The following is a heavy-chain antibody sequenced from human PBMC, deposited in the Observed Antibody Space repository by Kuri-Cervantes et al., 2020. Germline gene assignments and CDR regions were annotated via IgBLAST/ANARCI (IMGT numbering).Heavy chain of an antibody. D-gene: IGHD6-19*01. Sequence: GGSLGLSCAASGFTFSTYAMSWVRQAPGKGLEWVSVVHKDGKTFYADSVKGRFTTSRDNSKNTLYVQMNSLRAEDTAVYYCAKSRAVTGTADSWGQGILVTVSS. CDR2: VHKDGKT. CDR3: AKSRAVTGTADS. J-gene: IGHJ4*02. V-gene: IGHV3-23*01. CDR1: GFTFSTYA.